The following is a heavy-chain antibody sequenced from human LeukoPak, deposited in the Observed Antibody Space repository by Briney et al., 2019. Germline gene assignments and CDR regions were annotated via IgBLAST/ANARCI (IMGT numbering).Heavy chain of an antibody. CDR1: GFTFSDYY. Sequence: PGGSLRLSCAASGFTFSDYYMSWIRQAPGKGLEWVSYISSSSSYTNYADSVKGRFTISRDNAKNSLYLQMNSLRSDDTAVYYCARDPPYALLIAAAGTENDYWGQGTLVTVSS. CDR2: ISSSSSYT. CDR3: ARDPPYALLIAAAGTENDY. D-gene: IGHD6-13*01. V-gene: IGHV3-11*05. J-gene: IGHJ4*02.